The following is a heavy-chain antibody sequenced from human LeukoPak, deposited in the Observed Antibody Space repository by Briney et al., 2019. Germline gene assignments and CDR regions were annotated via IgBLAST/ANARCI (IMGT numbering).Heavy chain of an antibody. Sequence: SETLSLTCTVSGGSISSYYWSWIRQPPGKGLEWIGYIYYSGSTNYYPSLKSRVTISVDTSKNQFSLKLSSVTAADTAVYYCARHRSRYSYYMDVWGKGTTVTVSS. D-gene: IGHD5-18*01. CDR3: ARHRSRYSYYMDV. CDR1: GGSISSYY. V-gene: IGHV4-59*01. CDR2: IYYSGST. J-gene: IGHJ6*03.